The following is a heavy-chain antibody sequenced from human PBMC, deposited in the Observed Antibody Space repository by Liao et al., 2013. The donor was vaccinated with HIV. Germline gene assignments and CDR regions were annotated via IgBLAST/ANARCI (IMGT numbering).Heavy chain of an antibody. V-gene: IGHV4-34*01. Sequence: QVQLQQWGAGLLKPSETLSLTCAVYGGSFSDYYWNWIRQPPREGAWSGLGKVNHSGSTNYNPSLKSRVTISVDTSKNQFSLKLRSVTAADTAVYYCASRRSVSGYYGRLAEYFDSWGQGTLVTVSS. CDR2: VNHSGST. D-gene: IGHD5-12*01. CDR3: ASRRSVSGYYGRLAEYFDS. CDR1: GGSFSDYY. J-gene: IGHJ4*02.